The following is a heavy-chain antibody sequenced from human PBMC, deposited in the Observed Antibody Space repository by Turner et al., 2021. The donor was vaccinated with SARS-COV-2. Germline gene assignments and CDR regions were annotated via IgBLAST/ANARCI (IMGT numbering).Heavy chain of an antibody. CDR2: IYSGGST. CDR3: ARDLQLYGMDV. Sequence: EVQLVETGGGLIQPGGSLRLSCAASGFTVSSNYMTWVRQATGKGLEWVSVIYSGGSTYYADSVKGRFTISRDNSKNTLYLQMNSLRAEDTAVYYRARDLQLYGMDVWGQGTTVTVSS. V-gene: IGHV3-53*02. D-gene: IGHD1-1*01. J-gene: IGHJ6*02. CDR1: GFTVSSNY.